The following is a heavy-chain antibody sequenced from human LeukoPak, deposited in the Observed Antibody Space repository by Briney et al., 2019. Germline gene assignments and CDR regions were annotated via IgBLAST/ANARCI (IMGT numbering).Heavy chain of an antibody. J-gene: IGHJ1*01. CDR3: AXVGXAXXGXXXXXX. CDR1: GFTFSSYW. D-gene: IGHD3-3*01. CDR2: IKQDGSEK. Sequence: GGSLRLSCAASGFTFSSYWMSWVRQAPGKGLEWVANIKQDGSEKHYVDSVKGRFTISRDNAKNSLYLQMNSLRAEDTAVYYCAXVGXAXXGXXXXXXWGXXXLXTVSS. V-gene: IGHV3-7*01.